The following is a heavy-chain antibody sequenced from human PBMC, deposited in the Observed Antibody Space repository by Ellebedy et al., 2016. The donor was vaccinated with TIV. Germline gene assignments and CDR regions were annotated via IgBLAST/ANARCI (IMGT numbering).Heavy chain of an antibody. CDR1: GFTFNNYA. CDR3: TKEDFGGNSDY. V-gene: IGHV3-23*01. J-gene: IGHJ4*02. D-gene: IGHD4-23*01. Sequence: GGSLRLXXAASGFTFNNYAMNSVRQPPGKGLEWVSTISASDSRAYYADSVKGRFTISRDNFEKTLYLQMNSLRADDTAVYYCTKEDFGGNSDYWGQGTLVIVSS. CDR2: ISASDSRA.